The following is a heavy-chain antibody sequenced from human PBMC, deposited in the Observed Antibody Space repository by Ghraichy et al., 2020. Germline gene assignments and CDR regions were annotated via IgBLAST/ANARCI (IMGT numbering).Heavy chain of an antibody. CDR1: GFSVYSNY. CDR3: ATEEANILSGRGGLDY. D-gene: IGHD3-9*01. V-gene: IGHV3-53*01. Sequence: GGSLRLSCAASGFSVYSNYMTWVRQAPGKGLEWVSTIYSSGTTYYGDSVKGRFTISRDYSKNTLYLQMNSLRVEVTAVYYCATEEANILSGRGGLDYWGQGTLVPVS. CDR2: IYSSGTT. J-gene: IGHJ4*02.